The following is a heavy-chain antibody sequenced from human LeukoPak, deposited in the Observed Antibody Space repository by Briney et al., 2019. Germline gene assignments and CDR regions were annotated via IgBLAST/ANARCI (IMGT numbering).Heavy chain of an antibody. CDR1: GFTFSSYA. CDR2: ISYDGSNK. CDR3: AKVLAAASAADLKFDY. D-gene: IGHD6-13*01. J-gene: IGHJ4*02. V-gene: IGHV3-30-3*01. Sequence: PGGSLRLSCAASGFTFSSYAMHWVRQAPGKGLEWVAVISYDGSNKYYADSVKGRFTISRDNSKNTLYLQMNSLRAEDTAVYYCAKVLAAASAADLKFDYWGQGTLVTVSS.